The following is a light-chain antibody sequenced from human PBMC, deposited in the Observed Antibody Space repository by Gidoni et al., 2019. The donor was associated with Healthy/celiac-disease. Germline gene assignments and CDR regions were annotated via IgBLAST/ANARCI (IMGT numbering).Light chain of an antibody. J-gene: IGLJ1*01. CDR2: GKN. V-gene: IGLV3-19*01. CDR3: NSRDSSGNHRYV. CDR1: SPRSYY. Sequence: SSELTQDPAVSVALGQTVRITCQGDSPRSYYASWYQQKPGQAPVLVIYGKNNRPSGIPDRFSGSSSGNTASLTITGAQAEDEADYYCNSRDSSGNHRYVFGTGTKVTVL.